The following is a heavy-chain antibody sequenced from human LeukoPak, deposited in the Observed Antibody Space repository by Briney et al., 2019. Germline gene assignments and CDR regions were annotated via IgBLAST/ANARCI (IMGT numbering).Heavy chain of an antibody. CDR3: TRAGSYGYYWYFDL. CDR1: GDSVSVNSAT. D-gene: IGHD5-18*01. V-gene: IGHV6-1*01. J-gene: IGHJ2*01. Sequence: SQTLSLTCAISGDSVSVNSATWNWIRQSPSRGLEWLGRTYYRSKWYNDYAVSVKSRITINPDTSKNQFSLQLNSVTPEDTAVYYCTRAGSYGYYWYFDLWGRGTLVTVSS. CDR2: TYYRSKWYN.